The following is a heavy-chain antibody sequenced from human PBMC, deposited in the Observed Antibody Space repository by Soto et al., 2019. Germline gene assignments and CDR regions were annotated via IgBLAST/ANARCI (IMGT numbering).Heavy chain of an antibody. Sequence: QVQLQESDPRLVKPSETLSLTCIVSGGSISNYYWSWIRQPPGKGLEWIGYIYYSGSTNYNPSLQSRVTISVDTSKNQFSLKLSSVTAADTAVYYCARAVLPATAPFDYLGQGTLVTVSS. D-gene: IGHD2-2*01. J-gene: IGHJ4*02. CDR3: ARAVLPATAPFDY. CDR2: IYYSGST. V-gene: IGHV4-59*01. CDR1: GGSISNYY.